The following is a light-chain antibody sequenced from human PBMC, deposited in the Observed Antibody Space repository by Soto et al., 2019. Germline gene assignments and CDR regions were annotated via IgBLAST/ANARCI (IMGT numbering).Light chain of an antibody. Sequence: QSALTQPPSASGSPGQAVTISCTGTSSDVGGYNYVSWYQQHPDKAPKLMIYEVNKRPSGVPDRFSGSKSGNTASLTVSGLQAEDEADYYCSSFADRNRRVVFGGGTKLTVL. V-gene: IGLV2-8*01. J-gene: IGLJ2*01. CDR2: EVN. CDR3: SSFADRNRRVV. CDR1: SSDVGGYNY.